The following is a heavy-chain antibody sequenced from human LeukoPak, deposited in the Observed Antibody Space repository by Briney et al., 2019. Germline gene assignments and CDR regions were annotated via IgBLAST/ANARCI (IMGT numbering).Heavy chain of an antibody. Sequence: SQTLSLTCAISGDSVSSNSAAWDWIRQSPSRGLEWLVRTYYRSKWYNDYAVSVKSRMTINPDTSKNQFSLQLNSVTPEDTAVYYCARDQGVYDSSGYYYFDYWGQGTLVTVSS. J-gene: IGHJ4*02. CDR2: TYYRSKWYN. CDR3: ARDQGVYDSSGYYYFDY. D-gene: IGHD3-22*01. V-gene: IGHV6-1*01. CDR1: GDSVSSNSAA.